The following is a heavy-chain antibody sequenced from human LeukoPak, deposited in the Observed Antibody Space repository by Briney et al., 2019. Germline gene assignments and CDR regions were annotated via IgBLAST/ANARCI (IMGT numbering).Heavy chain of an antibody. J-gene: IGHJ4*02. Sequence: PGGSLRLSCAASAFTFSSYGMHWVRQAPGKGLEWVAVIQFDGSNKLYADSVKGRFTVSGDTSKNTVYLQMTSLRAEDTAVYFCAKEADCWSGPEGWGQGALVTVS. D-gene: IGHD3-3*01. CDR1: AFTFSSYG. CDR3: AKEADCWSGPEG. CDR2: IQFDGSNK. V-gene: IGHV3-30*18.